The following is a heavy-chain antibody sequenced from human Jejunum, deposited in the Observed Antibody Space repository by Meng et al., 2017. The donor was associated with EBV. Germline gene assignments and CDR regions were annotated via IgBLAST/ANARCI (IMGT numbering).Heavy chain of an antibody. CDR3: VRDVLGYSAY. Sequence: QVQLVESGXGVVQPXWSLRLSCAASGFTFSRKSMHWVRQAPGKWLEWVAVISYDGSYEHHADSVKGRFTISRDNSKNTLYLQLNSLRAEDTAVYYCVRDVLGYSAYWGHGTLVTVSS. CDR1: GFTFSRKS. J-gene: IGHJ4*01. CDR2: ISYDGSYE. V-gene: IGHV3-30*04. D-gene: IGHD2-15*01.